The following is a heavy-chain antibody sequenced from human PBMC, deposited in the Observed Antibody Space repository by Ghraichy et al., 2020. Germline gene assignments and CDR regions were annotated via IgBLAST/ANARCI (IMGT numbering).Heavy chain of an antibody. Sequence: GGSLRLSCAASGFSFSDYYMSWIRQAPGKGLEWISYISSSSGSTIQYADSLKGRFTISRDNAKKSLYLQMNSLRAEDTAVYYCARATPHYYYMDVWGKGTMVTVSS. J-gene: IGHJ6*03. CDR2: ISSSSGSTI. CDR3: ARATPHYYYMDV. V-gene: IGHV3-11*01. D-gene: IGHD4-23*01. CDR1: GFSFSDYY.